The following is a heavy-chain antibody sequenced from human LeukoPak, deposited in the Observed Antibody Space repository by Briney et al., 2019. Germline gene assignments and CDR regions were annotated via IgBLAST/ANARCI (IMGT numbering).Heavy chain of an antibody. J-gene: IGHJ4*02. CDR3: TTDVGYYDFWSGYPDRPLFDY. CDR2: IKSKTDGGTT. V-gene: IGHV3-15*01. CDR1: GFTFSNAW. D-gene: IGHD3-3*01. Sequence: GGSLRLSCAASGFTFSNAWMSWVRQAPGKGLEWVGRIKSKTDGGTTDYAAPVKGRFTISRDDSKNTLYLQMNSLKTEDTAVYYCTTDVGYYDFWSGYPDRPLFDYWGQGTLVTVSS.